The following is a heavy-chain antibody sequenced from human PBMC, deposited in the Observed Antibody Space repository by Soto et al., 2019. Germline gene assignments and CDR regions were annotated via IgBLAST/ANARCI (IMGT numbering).Heavy chain of an antibody. CDR3: AKGLDFWSSYSYYYGMYV. J-gene: IGHJ6*02. Sequence: GSLRLSSAAPVLTCSKYAMNWVRQAPGTGLECVAGSSSSGGNTAYGDSVKGRFTISRDNSKNAIYLQMNSLRADDAAVYFCAKGLDFWSSYSYYYGMYVWGQGTTVTVSS. D-gene: IGHD3-3*01. CDR2: SSSSGGNT. V-gene: IGHV3-23*01. CDR1: VLTCSKYA.